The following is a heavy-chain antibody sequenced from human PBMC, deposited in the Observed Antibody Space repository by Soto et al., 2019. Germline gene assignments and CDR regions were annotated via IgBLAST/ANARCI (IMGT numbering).Heavy chain of an antibody. J-gene: IGHJ4*02. V-gene: IGHV3-23*01. Sequence: EVQLLESGGGLVQPGGSLRLSCAASGFTFSSYAMSWVRQAPGKGLEWVSAISGSGGSTYYADSVKGRFTISRDNSKNTLYLQMNSLRAEDTAVYYCGKCKALVIAVAPVDYWGQGTLVTVSS. CDR2: ISGSGGST. CDR1: GFTFSSYA. CDR3: GKCKALVIAVAPVDY. D-gene: IGHD6-19*01.